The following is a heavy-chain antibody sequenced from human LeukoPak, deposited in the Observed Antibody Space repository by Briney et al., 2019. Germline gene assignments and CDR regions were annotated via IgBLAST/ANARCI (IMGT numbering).Heavy chain of an antibody. V-gene: IGHV3-21*01. CDR2: ISSSSSYI. D-gene: IGHD3-10*01. CDR3: AREKLLWFGELLGYYYGMDV. J-gene: IGHJ6*02. CDR1: GFTFSSYS. Sequence: GGSLRLSCAASGFTFSSYSMNWVRQAPGKGLEWVSSISSSSSYIYYADSVKGGFTISRDNAKNSLYLQMNSLRAEDTAVYYCAREKLLWFGELLGYYYGMDVWGQGTTVTVSS.